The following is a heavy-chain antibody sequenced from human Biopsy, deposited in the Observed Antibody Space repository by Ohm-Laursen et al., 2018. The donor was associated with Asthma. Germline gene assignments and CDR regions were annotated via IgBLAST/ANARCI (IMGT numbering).Heavy chain of an antibody. J-gene: IGHJ4*02. D-gene: IGHD2-2*01. Sequence: SVKVSCKSLGGTFNTYVIGWVRQAPGQGLEWMGGINSVFGTTTGPQKFQDRVAITADDSTSTVYMELSSLRSEDTAVYYCARKAVSCISRTCYSLDFWGQGTLVTVSS. CDR2: INSVFGTT. CDR1: GGTFNTYV. V-gene: IGHV1-69*13. CDR3: ARKAVSCISRTCYSLDF.